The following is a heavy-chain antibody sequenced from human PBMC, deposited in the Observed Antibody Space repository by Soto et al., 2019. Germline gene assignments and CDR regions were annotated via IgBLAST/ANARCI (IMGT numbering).Heavy chain of an antibody. CDR3: AGGRSGTYYDFWSGYPIFLMDV. Sequence: SETLSLTCTVSGGSISSYYWSWIRQPPGKGLEGIGYSYYSGSTNYNPSLKSRVTISVDTSKNQFSLKLSSVTAADTAVYYCAGGRSGTYYDFWSGYPIFLMDVWGQGTTVTVSS. CDR1: GGSISSYY. V-gene: IGHV4-59*01. D-gene: IGHD3-3*01. J-gene: IGHJ6*02. CDR2: SYYSGST.